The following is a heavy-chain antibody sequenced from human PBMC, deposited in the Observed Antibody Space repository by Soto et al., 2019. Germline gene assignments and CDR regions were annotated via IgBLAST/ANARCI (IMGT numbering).Heavy chain of an antibody. D-gene: IGHD6-19*01. J-gene: IGHJ3*02. CDR2: IWYDGSNK. Sequence: QVQLVESGGGVVQPGRSLRLSCAASGFTFSSYGMHWVRQAPGKGLEWVAVIWYDGSNKYYADSVKGRFTISRDNSKNTLYLQMNSLRAEGTAVYYCARDSSGRTYAFGIWGQGTMVTGSS. CDR3: ARDSSGRTYAFGI. CDR1: GFTFSSYG. V-gene: IGHV3-33*01.